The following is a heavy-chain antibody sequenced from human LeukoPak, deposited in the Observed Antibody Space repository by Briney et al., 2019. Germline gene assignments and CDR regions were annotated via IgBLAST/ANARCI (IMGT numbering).Heavy chain of an antibody. Sequence: SETLSLTCAVYGGSFSGYYWSWIRQPPGKGLEWIGEINHSGSTNYNPSLKSRVTISVDTSKNQFSLKLSSVTAADTAVYYCARGLGTTVTTFDYWGQGTLVTVSS. CDR2: INHSGST. D-gene: IGHD4-17*01. CDR3: ARGLGTTVTTFDY. CDR1: GGSFSGYY. J-gene: IGHJ4*02. V-gene: IGHV4-34*01.